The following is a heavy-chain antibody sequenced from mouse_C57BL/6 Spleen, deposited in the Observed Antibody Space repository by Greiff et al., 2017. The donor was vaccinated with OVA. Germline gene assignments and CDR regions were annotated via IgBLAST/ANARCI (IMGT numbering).Heavy chain of an antibody. CDR2: INPNNGGT. CDR1: GYTFTDYY. D-gene: IGHD1-1*02. V-gene: IGHV1-26*01. Sequence: VQLQQSGPELVKPGASVKISCKASGYTFTDYYMNWVKQSHGKSLEWIGDINPNNGGTSYNQKFKGKATLTVDKSSSTAYMELRSLTSEDSAVYYCARWWDDYWGQGTTLTVSS. J-gene: IGHJ2*01. CDR3: ARWWDDY.